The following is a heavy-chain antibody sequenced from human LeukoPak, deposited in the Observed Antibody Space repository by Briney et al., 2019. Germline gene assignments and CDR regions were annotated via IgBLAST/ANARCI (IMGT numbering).Heavy chain of an antibody. V-gene: IGHV3-23*01. CDR2: ISGSGHST. J-gene: IGHJ4*02. Sequence: GGSLSLSCAASGFTFSNYDMSWVRQAPGKGLEWVSAISGSGHSTYYADSVKCRFTISRDNSKNTLYLQMNSLRAEGTALYYCATGEYYFDFWGQGTLVTVSS. D-gene: IGHD3-16*01. CDR3: ATGEYYFDF. CDR1: GFTFSNYD.